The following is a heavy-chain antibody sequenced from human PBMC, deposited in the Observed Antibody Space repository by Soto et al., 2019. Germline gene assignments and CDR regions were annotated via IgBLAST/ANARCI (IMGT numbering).Heavy chain of an antibody. CDR1: GFSLSTSGVG. CDR3: AHAPTPPLVGATTLYYYGMDV. J-gene: IGHJ6*02. Sequence: SGPTLVNPTQTLTLTCTFSGFSLSTSGVGVGWIRQPPGKALEWLALIYWNDDKRYSPSLKSRLTITKDTSKNQVVLTMTNMDPVDTATYYCAHAPTPPLVGATTLYYYGMDVWGQGTTVTVPS. D-gene: IGHD1-26*01. CDR2: IYWNDDK. V-gene: IGHV2-5*01.